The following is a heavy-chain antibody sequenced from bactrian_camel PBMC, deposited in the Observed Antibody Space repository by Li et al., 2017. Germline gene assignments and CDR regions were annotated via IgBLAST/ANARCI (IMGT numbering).Heavy chain of an antibody. Sequence: HVQLVESGGGSALAGGYVRLSCAASGYTFNTYSWFRQAPGREREGVAAIDTGDGSTYYLNSVEGRFTISHDNAKNTLSLQMNSLKPEDTAMYYCAADTSGLWLARLSADDYEYWGQGTQVTVS. D-gene: IGHD1*01. V-gene: IGHV3S1*01. CDR1: GYTFNTYS. CDR3: AADTSGLWLARLSADDYEY. J-gene: IGHJ4*01. CDR2: IDTGDGST.